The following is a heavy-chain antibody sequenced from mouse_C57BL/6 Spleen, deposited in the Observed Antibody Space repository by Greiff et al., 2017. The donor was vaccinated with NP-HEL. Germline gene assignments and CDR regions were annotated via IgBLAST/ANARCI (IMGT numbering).Heavy chain of an antibody. V-gene: IGHV1-53*01. Sequence: QVQLLQSGTELVKPGASVKLSCKASGYTFTSYWMHWVKQRPGQGLEWIGNINPSNGGTNYNEKFKSKATLTVDKSSSTAYMQLSSLTTEDSAVYYYARNDGRGFDYWGQGTTLTVSS. CDR1: GYTFTSYW. CDR3: ARNDGRGFDY. J-gene: IGHJ2*01. CDR2: INPSNGGT. D-gene: IGHD1-1*01.